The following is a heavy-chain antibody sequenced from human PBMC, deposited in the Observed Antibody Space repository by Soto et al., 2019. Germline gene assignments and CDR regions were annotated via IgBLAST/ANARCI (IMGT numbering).Heavy chain of an antibody. D-gene: IGHD4-17*01. Sequence: GFLRLSCAASGFTFSESFMSWIRQAPGKGLEWVSSISTTSTYTDYAASLKGRVTVSRDNSRNILFLQLNSLRDEDTAVYFCARGAVSRQHFYYGFDVWGQGTTVTVSS. CDR1: GFTFSESF. CDR3: ARGAVSRQHFYYGFDV. J-gene: IGHJ6*02. CDR2: ISTTSTYT. V-gene: IGHV3-11*06.